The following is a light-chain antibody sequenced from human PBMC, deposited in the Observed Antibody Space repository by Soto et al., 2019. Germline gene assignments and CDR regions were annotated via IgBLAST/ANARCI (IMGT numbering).Light chain of an antibody. J-gene: IGKJ1*01. CDR1: QSISSW. Sequence: DIQMTQSPSTLSASVGDRVTITCRASQSISSWLAWYQQKPGKAPKLLIYDASSLESGVPSRFSGSGSGTEFTLTISSLQPDDFATYYCQQYKSPVTFGQGTKVEIK. V-gene: IGKV1-5*01. CDR3: QQYKSPVT. CDR2: DAS.